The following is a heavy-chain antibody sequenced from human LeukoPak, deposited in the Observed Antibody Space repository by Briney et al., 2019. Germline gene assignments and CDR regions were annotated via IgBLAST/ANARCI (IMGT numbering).Heavy chain of an antibody. CDR3: ARTTTPHYYGSGSYALGY. J-gene: IGHJ4*02. CDR1: RFTFSTYA. V-gene: IGHV3-30-3*01. D-gene: IGHD3-10*01. CDR2: ISYDGSNK. Sequence: PGGSLRLSCAASRFTFSTYAMHWVRQGPGKGLEWVAVISYDGSNKYYADSVKGRFTISRDNSKNTLYLQMSSLSAEDTAVYYCARTTTPHYYGSGSYALGYWGQGALVIVPS.